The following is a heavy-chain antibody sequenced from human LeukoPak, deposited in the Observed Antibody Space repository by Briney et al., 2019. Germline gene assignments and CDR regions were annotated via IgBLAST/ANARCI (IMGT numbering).Heavy chain of an antibody. CDR3: ARDGYKTVLDY. J-gene: IGHJ4*02. CDR2: IIPIFGTA. Sequence: ASVKVSCKASGDTFSSYAISWVRQAPGQGLEWMGGIIPIFGTANYAQKFQGRVTITADESTSTAYMELSSLRSEDTAVYYCARDGYKTVLDYWGQGTLVTVSS. V-gene: IGHV1-69*01. CDR1: GDTFSSYA. D-gene: IGHD5-24*01.